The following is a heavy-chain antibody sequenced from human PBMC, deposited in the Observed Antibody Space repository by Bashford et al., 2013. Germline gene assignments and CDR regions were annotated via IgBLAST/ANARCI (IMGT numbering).Heavy chain of an antibody. D-gene: IGHD6-19*01. CDR2: INVDNGNT. Sequence: GSLRLSCAASGFTFSSYAMHWVRQAPGQRLEWMGWINVDNGNTRYSPKLQGRVTITRDTSATTAYMELSSLRSEDTAVYYCARDSRAVAAPLGYWGQGTLVTVSS. CDR1: GFTFSSYA. V-gene: IGHV1-3*01. J-gene: IGHJ4*02. CDR3: ARDSRAVAAPLGY.